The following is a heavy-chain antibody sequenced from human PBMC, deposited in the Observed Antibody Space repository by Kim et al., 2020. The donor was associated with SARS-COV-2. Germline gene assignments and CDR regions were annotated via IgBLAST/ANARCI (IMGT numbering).Heavy chain of an antibody. CDR2: IYSSGST. J-gene: IGHJ4*02. CDR1: GGSISRSSYY. Sequence: SETLSLTCTVSGGSISRSSYYWGWIRQSPGKGLEWIGSIYSSGSTYYNPSLKSRVTISADTSKNQFSLKLSSVTAADTAIYYCTRGIREIVDGSWGYWGQGTLVTVSS. CDR3: TRGIREIVDGSWGY. V-gene: IGHV4-39*07. D-gene: IGHD1-26*01.